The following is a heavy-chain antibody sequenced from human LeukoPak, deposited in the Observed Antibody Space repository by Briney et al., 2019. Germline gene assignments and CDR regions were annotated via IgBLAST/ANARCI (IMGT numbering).Heavy chain of an antibody. D-gene: IGHD3-22*01. J-gene: IGHJ6*03. CDR2: IYSGGST. CDR1: GFTVSSNY. Sequence: GGSLILYCEASGFTVSSNYMNWVRQAPGKGLDWVSVIYSGGSTYYADSEKGRFTISRDNSKNMLYLQMNSLRAEDTAVYYCARLVRTRANYYDSSGYWAYYYYYMDVWGKGTTVTISS. V-gene: IGHV3-66*01. CDR3: ARLVRTRANYYDSSGYWAYYYYYMDV.